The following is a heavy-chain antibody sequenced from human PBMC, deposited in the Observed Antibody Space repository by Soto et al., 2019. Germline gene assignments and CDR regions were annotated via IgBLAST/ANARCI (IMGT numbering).Heavy chain of an antibody. CDR3: AREDASSGSAGTFHH. J-gene: IGHJ1*01. CDR1: GFTFETYP. V-gene: IGHV3-30-3*01. CDR2: IGSDGTST. Sequence: QVQLVESEGGVVQPGRSLRLSCAASGFTFETYPMHWLGRAPGNGLAWVAVIGSDGTSTAYASSVKGRFTISRDNSKNTLFLQMNSLRPEDTAVYHCAREDASSGSAGTFHHWGQGTQVTVSS. D-gene: IGHD3-22*01.